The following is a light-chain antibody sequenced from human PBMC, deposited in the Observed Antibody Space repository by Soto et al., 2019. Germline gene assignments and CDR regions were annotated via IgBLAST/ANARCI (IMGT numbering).Light chain of an antibody. V-gene: IGKV2-28*01. CDR3: MQALRTPTT. CDR2: LGS. J-gene: IGKJ2*01. CDR1: QSLLHSNGYNY. Sequence: DIVMTQSPLSLPVTPGEPASISCRSSQSLLHSNGYNYLDWYLQKPGQSPQLLIYLGSNRASGVXCXXSGSGSGTDFTLKISSVEAEDVGVYYCMQALRTPTTFGQGTKLEIK.